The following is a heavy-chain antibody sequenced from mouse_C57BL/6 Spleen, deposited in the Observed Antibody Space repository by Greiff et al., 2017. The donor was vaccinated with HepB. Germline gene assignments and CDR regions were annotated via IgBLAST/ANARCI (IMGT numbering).Heavy chain of an antibody. CDR2: IDPETGGT. D-gene: IGHD2-3*01. CDR1: GYTFTDYE. Sequence: LQESGAELVRPGASVTLSCKASGYTFTDYEMHWVKQTPVHGLEWIGAIDPETGGTAYNQKFKGKAILTADKSSSTAYMELRSLTSEDSAVYYCTRGWNYYAMDYWGQGTSVTVSS. J-gene: IGHJ4*01. CDR3: TRGWNYYAMDY. V-gene: IGHV1-15*01.